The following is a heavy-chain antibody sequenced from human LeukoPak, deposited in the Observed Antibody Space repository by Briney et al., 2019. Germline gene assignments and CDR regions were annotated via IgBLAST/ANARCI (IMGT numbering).Heavy chain of an antibody. Sequence: GGSLRLSCAASGFTFSSYAMSWVRQAPGKGLEWVSGISDSGGSTYYADSVRGRFTISRDNSKDTLYLQINSLRAEDTAVYYCAKQASGWSGDYFDYWGQGPLVTVSS. CDR3: AKQASGWSGDYFDY. CDR2: ISDSGGST. J-gene: IGHJ4*02. V-gene: IGHV3-23*01. D-gene: IGHD6-19*01. CDR1: GFTFSSYA.